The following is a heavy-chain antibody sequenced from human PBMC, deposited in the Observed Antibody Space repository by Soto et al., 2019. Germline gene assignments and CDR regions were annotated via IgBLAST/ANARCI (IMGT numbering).Heavy chain of an antibody. CDR2: IKQDGSEK. D-gene: IGHD3-16*01. V-gene: IGHV3-7*01. CDR1: GFTFSSYW. CDR3: ARDRGDAPGGSNWFDP. Sequence: GGSLRLSCAASGFTFSSYWMSWVRQAPGKGLEWVANIKQDGSEKYYVDSVKGRFTISRDNAKNSLYLQMNSLRAEDTAVYYCARDRGDAPGGSNWFDPWGQGTLVTVSS. J-gene: IGHJ5*02.